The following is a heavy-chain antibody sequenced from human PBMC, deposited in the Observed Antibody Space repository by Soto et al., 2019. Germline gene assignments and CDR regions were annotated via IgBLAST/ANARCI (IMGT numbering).Heavy chain of an antibody. CDR2: IHASGNT. V-gene: IGHV4-4*07. D-gene: IGHD6-19*01. J-gene: IGHJ5*02. CDR1: GGSLNNFY. Sequence: PSETLSLTCSVSGGSLNNFYWNWIRQTAGKGLEWIGRIHASGNTNHNPSLKSRATLSVDTSRNQFSLKVRSVTAADTAVYYCARSSHKGSWFDPWGQGTLVTVSS. CDR3: ARSSHKGSWFDP.